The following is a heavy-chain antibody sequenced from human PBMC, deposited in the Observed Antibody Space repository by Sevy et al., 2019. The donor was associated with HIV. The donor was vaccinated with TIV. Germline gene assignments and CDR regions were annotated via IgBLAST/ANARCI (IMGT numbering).Heavy chain of an antibody. Sequence: GGSLRLSCAASGFTFSSYAMHWVRQAPGKGLEWVAVISYDGSNKYYADSVKGRFTISRDNAKNSLYLQMNSLRAEDTAVYYCARVFYRNWFDPWGQGTLVTVSS. D-gene: IGHD1-26*01. CDR3: ARVFYRNWFDP. CDR1: GFTFSSYA. V-gene: IGHV3-30-3*01. J-gene: IGHJ5*02. CDR2: ISYDGSNK.